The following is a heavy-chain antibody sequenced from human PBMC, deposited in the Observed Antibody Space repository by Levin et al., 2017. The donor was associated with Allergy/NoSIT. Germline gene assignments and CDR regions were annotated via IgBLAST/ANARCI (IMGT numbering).Heavy chain of an antibody. CDR3: ARVRVDRDGDFGFDY. J-gene: IGHJ4*02. V-gene: IGHV3-74*01. D-gene: IGHD4-17*01. CDR1: GFTFRSYW. CDR2: LGGDGSVT. Sequence: GGSLRLSCAASGFTFRSYWMHWVRQGPGKGLVWVSRLGGDGSVTFYADSVKGRFTISRDNAKNTLYLQMNSLRAEDTAVYYCARVRVDRDGDFGFDYWGQGTLVTVSS.